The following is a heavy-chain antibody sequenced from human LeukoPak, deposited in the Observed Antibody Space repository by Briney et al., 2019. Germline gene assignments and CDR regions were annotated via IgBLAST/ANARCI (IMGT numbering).Heavy chain of an antibody. CDR2: IYYSGST. CDR3: ARHFPPVDTAMVVLAYYYYGMDV. D-gene: IGHD5-18*01. J-gene: IGHJ6*02. Sequence: SETLSLTCTVSGGSISSYYWSWIRQPPGKGLEGIGYIYYSGSTNYNPSLKSRVTISVDTSKNQFSLKLSSVTAAYTAVYYCARHFPPVDTAMVVLAYYYYGMDVWGQGTTVTVSS. CDR1: GGSISSYY. V-gene: IGHV4-59*08.